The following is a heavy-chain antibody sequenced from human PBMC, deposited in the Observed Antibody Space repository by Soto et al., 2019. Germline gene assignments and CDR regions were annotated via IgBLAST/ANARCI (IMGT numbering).Heavy chain of an antibody. Sequence: GGALRLSCAASGFTFRTYAMNWVRQAPGKGLEWISAISGSGSFTHYADSVRGRFTISRDNSQNQLYLQMNNLRGDDTAMYYCAKIPTGSGSSKFDYWGQGIQVTVSS. CDR2: ISGSGSFT. V-gene: IGHV3-23*01. D-gene: IGHD3-10*01. CDR1: GFTFRTYA. CDR3: AKIPTGSGSSKFDY. J-gene: IGHJ4*02.